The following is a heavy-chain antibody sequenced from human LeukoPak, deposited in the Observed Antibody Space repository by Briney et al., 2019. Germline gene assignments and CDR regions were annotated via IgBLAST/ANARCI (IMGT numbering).Heavy chain of an antibody. CDR1: GFTFSSYG. V-gene: IGHV3-23*01. J-gene: IGHJ4*02. CDR3: ARGEHYGDFFDY. D-gene: IGHD4-17*01. CDR2: ISGSGDNT. Sequence: GGSLRLSCAASGFTFSSYGMSWVRQAPGRGLEWVSTISGSGDNTYYADPVKGRFTISRDNSKSTLYLQMNSLRAEDTAVYFCARGEHYGDFFDYWGQGTLVTVSS.